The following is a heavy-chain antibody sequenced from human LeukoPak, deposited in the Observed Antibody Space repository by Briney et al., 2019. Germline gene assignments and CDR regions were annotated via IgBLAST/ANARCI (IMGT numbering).Heavy chain of an antibody. CDR1: GFTVKDNF. J-gene: IGHJ4*02. CDR2: LYSGGAT. CDR3: TRDSANYHFAY. Sequence: GGSLRLSCAASGFTVKDNFMSRVRQAPGKGLEWVSVLYSGGATYYADSVKGRFTISRDNSKNIVFLQMNDLRTEDTAFYYCTRDSANYHFAYWGQGALVTVSS. D-gene: IGHD4/OR15-4a*01. V-gene: IGHV3-66*01.